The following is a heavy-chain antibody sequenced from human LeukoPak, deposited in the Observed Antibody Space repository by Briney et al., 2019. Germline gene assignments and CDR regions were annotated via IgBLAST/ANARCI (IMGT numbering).Heavy chain of an antibody. Sequence: GGSLRLSCAASGFTFSSYAMHWVRQAPGKGLEWVAVISYDGSNKYYADSVKGRFTISRDNSKNTLYLQMNSLRAEDTAVYYCASWGYSYGFDYWGQGTLVTVSS. V-gene: IGHV3-30*04. D-gene: IGHD5-18*01. CDR2: ISYDGSNK. J-gene: IGHJ4*02. CDR3: ASWGYSYGFDY. CDR1: GFTFSSYA.